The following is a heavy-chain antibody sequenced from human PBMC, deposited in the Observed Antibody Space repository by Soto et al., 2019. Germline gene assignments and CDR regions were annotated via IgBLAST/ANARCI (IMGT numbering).Heavy chain of an antibody. CDR2: IYCYDDK. CDR3: AHLPGGSGWNEGYFAC. D-gene: IGHD1-1*01. Sequence: QITLKESGPTLVEPTEAVALTCSFSGFSLTTSPKGVGWFRQPPGKPLEWLVVIYCYDDKRYHPSLENRITITKDTSKNEVALTMTAMEPKNTATYFCAHLPGGSGWNEGYFACWGQGILVTVS. CDR1: GFSLTTSPKG. V-gene: IGHV2-5*01. J-gene: IGHJ4*02.